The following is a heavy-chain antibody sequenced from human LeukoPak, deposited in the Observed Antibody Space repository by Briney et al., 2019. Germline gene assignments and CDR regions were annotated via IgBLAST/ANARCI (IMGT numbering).Heavy chain of an antibody. V-gene: IGHV3-7*05. CDR2: IKQDGSEK. J-gene: IGHJ4*02. CDR3: ATLKYYFDY. Sequence: PGRSRRLSCAASGFTFSTYWMTWVRQAPGKGLEWVANIKQDGSEKYYVDSVKGRFTISRDNAENSLYLQMNSLRAEDTAVYYCATLKYYFDYWGQGTLVTVSS. CDR1: GFTFSTYW.